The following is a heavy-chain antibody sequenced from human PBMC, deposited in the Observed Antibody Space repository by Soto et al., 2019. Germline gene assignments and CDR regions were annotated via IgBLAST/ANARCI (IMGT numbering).Heavy chain of an antibody. D-gene: IGHD3-10*01. CDR2: ISGSGRGAATFYP. CDR1: GFTFTNFA. J-gene: IGHJ4*02. CDR3: PQDSLYSRSGPSPGD. V-gene: IGHV3-23*01. Sequence: GSLRLSCAASGFTFTNFAMSWVRQAPGKGLEWVSTISGSGRGAATFYPYYAESVKGRFTISRDNSKNTVSLQMNSLRAEDPALSYCPQDSLYSRSGPSPGDWGPGTLVTVSS.